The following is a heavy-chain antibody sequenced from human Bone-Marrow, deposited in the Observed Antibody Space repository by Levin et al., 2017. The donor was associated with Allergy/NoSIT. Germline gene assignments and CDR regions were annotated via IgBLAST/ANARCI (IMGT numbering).Heavy chain of an antibody. J-gene: IGHJ4*02. D-gene: IGHD6-13*01. V-gene: IGHV3-9*01. CDR3: AKVPAAGREYYFDY. CDR2: ISWNSGSI. Sequence: SLKISCAASGFTFDDYAMHWVRQAPGKGLEWVSGISWNSGSIGYADSVKGRFTISRDNAKNSLYLQMNSLRAEDTALYYCAKVPAAGREYYFDYWGQGTLVTVSS. CDR1: GFTFDDYA.